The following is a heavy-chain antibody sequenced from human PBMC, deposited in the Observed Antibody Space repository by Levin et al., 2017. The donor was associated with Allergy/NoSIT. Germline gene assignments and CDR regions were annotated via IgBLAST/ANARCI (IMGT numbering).Heavy chain of an antibody. CDR3: AHLQLTTIVDGENY. CDR1: GFPFTSYG. CDR2: MSHTGIT. J-gene: IGHJ4*02. V-gene: IGHV3-23*01. D-gene: IGHD2-2*01. Sequence: SCAASGFPFTSYGMSWVRQAPGKGLEWVSGMSHTGITYYADSVKGRFTISRDTSKNTLFLQMNNVRVEDTAVYYCAHLQLTTIVDGENYWGRGTLVTVSA.